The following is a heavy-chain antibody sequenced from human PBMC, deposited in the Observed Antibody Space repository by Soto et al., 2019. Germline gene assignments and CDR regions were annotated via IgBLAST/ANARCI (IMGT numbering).Heavy chain of an antibody. Sequence: QVQLVESGGGVVQPGRSLRLSCAASGFTFSSYGMHWVRQAPGKGLEWVAVISYDGSNKYYADSVKGRFTISRDNSKNTLYLQMNSLRAEDTAVYYCAKDPRLYYDILTGRGGFDPWGQGTLVTVSS. CDR3: AKDPRLYYDILTGRGGFDP. J-gene: IGHJ5*02. CDR1: GFTFSSYG. V-gene: IGHV3-30*18. CDR2: ISYDGSNK. D-gene: IGHD3-9*01.